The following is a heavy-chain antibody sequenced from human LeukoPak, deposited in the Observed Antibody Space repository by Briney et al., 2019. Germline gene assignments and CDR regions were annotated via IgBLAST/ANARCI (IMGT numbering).Heavy chain of an antibody. CDR2: ITWNGGFT. J-gene: IGHJ4*02. D-gene: IGHD6-13*01. V-gene: IGHV3-20*04. CDR3: PRHAAGTT. Sequence: GGSLRLSCAAAGFTFDDYGMSWVRQAPGKGLEWVSGITWNGGFTGYADSVKGRFTISRDNAKNSLYLQMNGLRAEDTAVDSGPRHAAGTTWGQGTLVSVSS. CDR1: GFTFDDYG.